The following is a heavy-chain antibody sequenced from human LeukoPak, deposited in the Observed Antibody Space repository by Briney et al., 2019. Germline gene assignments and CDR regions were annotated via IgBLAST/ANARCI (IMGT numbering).Heavy chain of an antibody. V-gene: IGHV3-23*01. CDR2: ISSRGGST. Sequence: PGGSLRLSCAASGFTFSSYAMSWVRQAPGKGLECVSAISSRGGSTYYADSVKGRFTISRDNSKNTLYLQMNSLRAEDTAVYYCAKAIAVAPRYFDYWGQGTLLTVSS. D-gene: IGHD6-19*01. J-gene: IGHJ4*02. CDR1: GFTFSSYA. CDR3: AKAIAVAPRYFDY.